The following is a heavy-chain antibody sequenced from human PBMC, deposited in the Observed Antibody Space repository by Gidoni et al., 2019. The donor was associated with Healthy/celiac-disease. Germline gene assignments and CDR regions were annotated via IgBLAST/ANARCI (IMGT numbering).Heavy chain of an antibody. CDR1: GFTFSSYA. J-gene: IGHJ4*02. D-gene: IGHD3-22*01. Sequence: EVQLLESGGGLVQPGGSLRLSCAASGFTFSSYAMSWVRQAPGKGLAWVSAISGTGGSTYYADSVKGRFTISRDNSKDTLYLQMNGLRAEDTAVYYCAKDLPSSGTDYWGQGTLVTVSS. CDR3: AKDLPSSGTDY. V-gene: IGHV3-23*01. CDR2: ISGTGGST.